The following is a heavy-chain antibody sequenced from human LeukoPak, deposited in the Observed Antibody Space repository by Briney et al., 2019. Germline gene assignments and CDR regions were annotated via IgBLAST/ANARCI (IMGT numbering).Heavy chain of an antibody. Sequence: SVKVSCKASGGTFSSYAISWVRQAPGQGHEWMGGIIPIFGTANYAQKFQGRVTMTTDESTSTAYMELSSLRSEDTAVYYCAEAYCGGDGYPQGGGYYYYYMDVWGKGTTVTVSS. J-gene: IGHJ6*03. D-gene: IGHD2-21*02. CDR2: IIPIFGTA. CDR3: AEAYCGGDGYPQGGGYYYYYMDV. CDR1: GGTFSSYA. V-gene: IGHV1-69*05.